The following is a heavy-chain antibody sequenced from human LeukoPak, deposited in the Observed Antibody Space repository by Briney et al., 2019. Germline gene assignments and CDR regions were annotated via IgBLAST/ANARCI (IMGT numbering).Heavy chain of an antibody. Sequence: GGSLRLSCAASGFTFSSYGMHWVRQAPGKGLEWVAVISCGGSNKYYADSVKGRFTISRDNSKNTLYLQMNSLRAEDTAVYYCAKSPAAGDAFDIWGQGTMVTVSS. CDR1: GFTFSSYG. CDR3: AKSPAAGDAFDI. J-gene: IGHJ3*02. CDR2: ISCGGSNK. D-gene: IGHD6-13*01. V-gene: IGHV3-30*18.